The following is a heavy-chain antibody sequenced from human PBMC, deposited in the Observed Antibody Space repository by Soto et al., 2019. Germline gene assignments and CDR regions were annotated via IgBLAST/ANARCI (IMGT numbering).Heavy chain of an antibody. Sequence: QVQLVQSGAEMKKPGASVKVSCKACGYNFTGNYRHRMRQAPGQGPEWMGWITRRNGYTEFAQKFQGRVTICRDTSISSAYRDLSRLTSDDTAIYFCVRGGGVDVVTPTRIVFDYCGQGTLLTVSS. CDR1: GYNFTGNY. CDR2: ITRRNGYT. J-gene: IGHJ4*02. D-gene: IGHD2-21*02. V-gene: IGHV1-2*02. CDR3: VRGGGVDVVTPTRIVFDY.